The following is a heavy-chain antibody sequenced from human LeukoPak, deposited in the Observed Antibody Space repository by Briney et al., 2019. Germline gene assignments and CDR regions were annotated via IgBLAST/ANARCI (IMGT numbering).Heavy chain of an antibody. D-gene: IGHD3-10*01. CDR3: ARLRGSGSYHLDC. V-gene: IGHV4-59*08. Sequence: SEILSLTCTVSGGSISSYYWSWIRRPPGKGLEWVGYLYYSGRNNYNPSLKSRVTISVDTSKNQSSLKLSSVTAADTAVYYCARLRGSGSYHLDCWGQGTLVTVSS. J-gene: IGHJ4*02. CDR2: LYYSGRN. CDR1: GGSISSYY.